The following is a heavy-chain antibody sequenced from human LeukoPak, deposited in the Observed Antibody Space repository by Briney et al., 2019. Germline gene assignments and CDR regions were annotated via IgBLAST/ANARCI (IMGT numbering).Heavy chain of an antibody. CDR3: ARDLIVEGTAILGY. V-gene: IGHV3-21*01. CDR1: GFTFSSYS. J-gene: IGHJ4*02. Sequence: GGSLRLSCAASGFTFSSYSMNWVRPAPGKGLEWVSSISSSSTHLYHADSVKGRFAISRDNAKNSLYLQMNSLRAEDTAVYYCARDLIVEGTAILGYWGQGTLVTVSS. CDR2: ISSSSTHL. D-gene: IGHD1-26*01.